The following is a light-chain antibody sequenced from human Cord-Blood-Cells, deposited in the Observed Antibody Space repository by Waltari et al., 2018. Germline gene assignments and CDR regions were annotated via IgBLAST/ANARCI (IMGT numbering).Light chain of an antibody. Sequence: QSALTQPASVSGSPGQSIPISCTGTSSDVGGYNYVSWYQQHPGKATNLMIYEVSTRPAGVSNRFSGSKSRNTASLTISGLQAEDEADYYCSSYTSSSTYVFGTGTKVTVL. CDR2: EVS. J-gene: IGLJ1*01. CDR1: SSDVGGYNY. CDR3: SSYTSSSTYV. V-gene: IGLV2-14*01.